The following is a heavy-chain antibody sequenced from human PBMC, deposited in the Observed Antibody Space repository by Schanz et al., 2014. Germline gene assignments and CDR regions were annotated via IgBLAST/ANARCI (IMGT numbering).Heavy chain of an antibody. CDR1: GFSFSSYS. CDR3: ARDLEGYDGGGGGFDP. D-gene: IGHD2-21*01. V-gene: IGHV3-33*08. Sequence: DLVESGGGLIQRGESLRLSCSASGFSFSSYSMNWVRQAPGKGLEWVAVIWYDENNKYYADSVKGRFTMSRDNSKNTLYLQMNSLRAEDTAVYYCARDLEGYDGGGGGFDPWGQGTLVTVSS. CDR2: IWYDENNK. J-gene: IGHJ5*02.